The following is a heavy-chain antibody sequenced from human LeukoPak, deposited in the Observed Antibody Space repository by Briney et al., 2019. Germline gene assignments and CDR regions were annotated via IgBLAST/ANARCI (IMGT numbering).Heavy chain of an antibody. D-gene: IGHD1/OR15-1a*01. CDR2: ISSNSYTI. V-gene: IGHV3-48*02. CDR3: ARNRGDQ. Sequence: GGSLRLSCAASGFTFSNYWMHWVRQAPGKGLEWVSYISSNSYTIYYADSVKGRFTISRDNVKNSLYLQMNSLRDDDTAMCFCARNRGDQWGQGTLVTVSS. CDR1: GFTFSNYW. J-gene: IGHJ4*02.